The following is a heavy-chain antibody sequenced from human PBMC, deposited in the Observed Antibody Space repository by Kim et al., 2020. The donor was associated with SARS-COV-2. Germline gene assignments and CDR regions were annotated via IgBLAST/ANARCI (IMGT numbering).Heavy chain of an antibody. V-gene: IGHV3-23*01. Sequence: GGSLRLSCAASGFTFSSYAMSWVRQAPGKGLEWVSAISGSGGSTYYADSVKGRFTISRDNSKNTLYLQMNSLRAEDTAVYYCAKDGIAVAGPPPHYYYYMDVCGKGTTVTVSS. CDR1: GFTFSSYA. CDR3: AKDGIAVAGPPPHYYYYMDV. J-gene: IGHJ6*03. D-gene: IGHD6-19*01. CDR2: ISGSGGST.